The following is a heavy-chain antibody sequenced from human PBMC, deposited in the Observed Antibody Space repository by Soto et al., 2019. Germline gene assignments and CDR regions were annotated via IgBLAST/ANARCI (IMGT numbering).Heavy chain of an antibody. J-gene: IGHJ5*02. Sequence: MQMVGSGGGSVQPGGSLRLSCAASGFPFSHYWMHWVRQTPGKGLVWVSRINPAGTITNYADSVEGRFTISRNNADSALFLQINSLSAEDTAIYYCTSDTFGLRDTWGQGTLVTVSS. CDR1: GFPFSHYW. CDR2: INPAGTIT. V-gene: IGHV3-74*01. D-gene: IGHD3-16*01. CDR3: TSDTFGLRDT.